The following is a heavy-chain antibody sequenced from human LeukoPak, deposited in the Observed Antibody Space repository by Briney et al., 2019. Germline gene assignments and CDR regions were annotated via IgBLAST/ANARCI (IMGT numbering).Heavy chain of an antibody. J-gene: IGHJ4*02. CDR1: GYTFTSYG. CDR3: ARGRFGDISFDY. V-gene: IGHV1-18*01. CDR2: INTYNGNT. D-gene: IGHD3-10*01. Sequence: ASVKVSCKSSGYTFTSYGITCVRQAPGQGLEWMGWINTYNGNTDYAQNFQDRVTETTDTSTSTAYMELRSLRSDDTAVYYCARGRFGDISFDYGRQGTLVTVSS.